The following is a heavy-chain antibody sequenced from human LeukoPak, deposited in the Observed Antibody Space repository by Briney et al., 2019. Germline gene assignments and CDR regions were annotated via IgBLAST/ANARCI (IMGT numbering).Heavy chain of an antibody. V-gene: IGHV4-39*01. Sequence: SETLSLTCTVSGGSISSSSYYWGWIRQPPGKGLEWIGSIYYSGSTYYNPSLKSRVTISVDTSKNQFSLKLISVTAADTAVYYCVLDHYYYYYMDVWGKGTTVTVSS. CDR2: IYYSGST. CDR1: GGSISSSSYY. D-gene: IGHD1-1*01. J-gene: IGHJ6*03. CDR3: VLDHYYYYYMDV.